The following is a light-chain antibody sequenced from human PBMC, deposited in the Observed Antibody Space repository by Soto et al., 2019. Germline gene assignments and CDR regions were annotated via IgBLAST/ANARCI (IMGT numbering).Light chain of an antibody. CDR2: SSI. J-gene: IGLJ1*01. CDR3: AAWDDSLDEYV. CDR1: SSNFGAGYD. V-gene: IGLV1-44*01. Sequence: QSVLTQPPSVSGAPGQRVTISCTGSSSNFGAGYDVHWYQQFPGTAPKLLIYSSIYLPSGVPARTPSSKSGTSASLAISGLQSEDEADYYCAAWDDSLDEYVFGTGTKVTVL.